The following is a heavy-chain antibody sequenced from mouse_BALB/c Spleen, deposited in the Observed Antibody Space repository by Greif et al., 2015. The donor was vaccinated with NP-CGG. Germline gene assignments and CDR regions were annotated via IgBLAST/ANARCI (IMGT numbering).Heavy chain of an antibody. V-gene: IGHV5-6*01. CDR2: ISSGGSYT. D-gene: IGHD2-1*01. Sequence: EVKLQESGGDLVKPGGSLKLSCAASGFIFSSYGMSWVRQTPDKRLEWVATISSGGSYTYYPDSVKGRFTISRDNAKNTLYLQMSSLKSEDTAMYYCARHGNYLMDYWGQGTSVTVSS. J-gene: IGHJ4*01. CDR3: ARHGNYLMDY. CDR1: GFIFSSYG.